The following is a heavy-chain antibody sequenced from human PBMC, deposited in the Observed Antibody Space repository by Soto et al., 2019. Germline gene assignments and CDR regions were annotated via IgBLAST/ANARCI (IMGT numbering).Heavy chain of an antibody. CDR1: GYTFSSIG. Sequence: AASVKVSCKASGYTFSSIGISWVRQAPGQGLEWMGWISPYNGNTYYAPRLQGRVTLTTDTSTSTAYMELRSLTSDDTAVYYCARDSDGSGNYYSAHWGQGTLVTVSS. D-gene: IGHD3-10*01. J-gene: IGHJ4*02. CDR3: ARDSDGSGNYYSAH. CDR2: ISPYNGNT. V-gene: IGHV1-18*01.